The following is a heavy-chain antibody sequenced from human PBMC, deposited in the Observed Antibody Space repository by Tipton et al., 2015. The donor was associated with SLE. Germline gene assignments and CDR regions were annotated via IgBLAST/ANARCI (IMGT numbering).Heavy chain of an antibody. V-gene: IGHV3-48*03. CDR3: AREKYGSGSEAFDF. J-gene: IGHJ3*01. D-gene: IGHD3-10*01. CDR1: GFTFSSFE. Sequence: SLRLSCAASGFTFSSFEMNWGRQAPGKGLEWLSYISSRGSTIYYADSVKGRFTISRDNAKNSLFLQMNSLRAEDTAVYYCAREKYGSGSEAFDFWGQGTMVTVSS. CDR2: ISSRGSTI.